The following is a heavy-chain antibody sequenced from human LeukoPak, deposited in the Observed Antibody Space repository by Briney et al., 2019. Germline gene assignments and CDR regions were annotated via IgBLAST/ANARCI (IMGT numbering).Heavy chain of an antibody. J-gene: IGHJ4*02. D-gene: IGHD6-19*01. CDR2: ISSSSTYI. Sequence: GGSLRLSCAASEFTFSRYSMNWVRQAPGKGLEWVSSISSSSTYIYYADSVKGRFTISRDDAKNSLYLQMNRLRDEDTAVYYCARDPYSSGLYYFDYWGQGTLVTVSS. CDR1: EFTFSRYS. CDR3: ARDPYSSGLYYFDY. V-gene: IGHV3-21*01.